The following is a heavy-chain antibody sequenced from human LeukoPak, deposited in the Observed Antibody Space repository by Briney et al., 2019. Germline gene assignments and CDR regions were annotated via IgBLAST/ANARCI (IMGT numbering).Heavy chain of an antibody. CDR1: GGSISSGGYS. CDR2: IYHSGST. CDR3: ARVGSSWYFDY. J-gene: IGHJ4*02. Sequence: SETLSLTCAVSGGSISSGGYSWSWIQQPPGKGLEWIGYIYHSGSTYYNPSLKNRVPISVDRSKNQFSLKLSSVTAADTAVYYCARVGSSWYFDYWGQGTLVTVSS. D-gene: IGHD6-13*01. V-gene: IGHV4-30-2*01.